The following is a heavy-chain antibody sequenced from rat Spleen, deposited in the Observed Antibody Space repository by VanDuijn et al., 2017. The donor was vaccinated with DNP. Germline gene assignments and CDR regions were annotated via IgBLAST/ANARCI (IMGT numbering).Heavy chain of an antibody. CDR2: ISTSGGST. V-gene: IGHV5-27*01. CDR1: GFTFSNYG. Sequence: EVQLVESGGGLVQPGRSLKLSCAASGFTFSNYGMAWVRQAPKKGLEWVATISTSGGSTYYRDSVKGRFTISRDNAKSTLYLQMDSLRSEDTATYYCTTDSGTPRDWYFDFWGPGTMVTVSS. CDR3: TTDSGTPRDWYFDF. J-gene: IGHJ1*01. D-gene: IGHD5-1*01.